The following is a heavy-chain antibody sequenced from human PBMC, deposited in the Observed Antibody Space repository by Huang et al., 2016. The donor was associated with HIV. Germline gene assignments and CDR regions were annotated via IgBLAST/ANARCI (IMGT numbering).Heavy chain of an antibody. CDR2: ISWDGGST. V-gene: IGHV3-43*01. CDR1: GFNFRDYT. J-gene: IGHJ4*02. D-gene: IGHD4-4*01. CDR3: AKDKWLQSSYFDY. Sequence: EVHLVESGGVVVQPGGSLRLSCTGSGFNFRDYTMHWVRQAPGKGLEWVSLISWDGGSTKYAKSVKGRFTISRDNSKNSLFLQMNSLRSGDTAVYYCAKDKWLQSSYFDYWGQGTLVTVSS.